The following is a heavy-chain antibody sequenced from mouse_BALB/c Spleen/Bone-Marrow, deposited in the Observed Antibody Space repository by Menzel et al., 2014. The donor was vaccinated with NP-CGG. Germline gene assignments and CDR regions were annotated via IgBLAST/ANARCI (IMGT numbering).Heavy chain of an antibody. J-gene: IGHJ4*01. CDR3: ARGWYSMDD. CDR2: ILPGSTNA. CDR1: GYTFSNYW. Sequence: VKLMESGAEQMQPGASVKISCKATGYTFSNYWIEWVKQRPGHGLGWIGEILPGSTNANYNEKFKGRATFTADTSSNTAYMRLSSLTSEDSAVYYCARGWYSMDDWGQGTSVTVSS. V-gene: IGHV1-9*01.